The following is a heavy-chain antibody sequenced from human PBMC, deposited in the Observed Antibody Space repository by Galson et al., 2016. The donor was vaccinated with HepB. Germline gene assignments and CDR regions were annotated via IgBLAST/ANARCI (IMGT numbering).Heavy chain of an antibody. CDR1: GGSFSEGY. D-gene: IGHD3-10*01. CDR3: ARVHRGHDYMDV. CDR2: INHDGST. J-gene: IGHJ6*03. V-gene: IGHV4-34*01. Sequence: SETLSLTCAVYGGSFSEGYLSWIRQPPGKGLEWIGEINHDGSTIYNPSLKSRVTISVDSSKKQFSLDLSSVTAADTAVYYCARVHRGHDYMDVWGKGTTVTVSS.